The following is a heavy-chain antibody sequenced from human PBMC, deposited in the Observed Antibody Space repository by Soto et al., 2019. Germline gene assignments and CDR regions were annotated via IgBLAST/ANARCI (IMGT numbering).Heavy chain of an antibody. J-gene: IGHJ4*02. CDR1: GYSISSGYY. Sequence: PSETLSLTCAVSGYSISSGYYWGWIRQPPGKGLEWIGSIYHSGSTYYNPSLKSRVTISVDTSKNQFSLKLSSVTVADTAVYYCARIVVVTATFDYWGQGTLVTVSS. CDR3: ARIVVVTATFDY. D-gene: IGHD2-21*02. CDR2: IYHSGST. V-gene: IGHV4-38-2*01.